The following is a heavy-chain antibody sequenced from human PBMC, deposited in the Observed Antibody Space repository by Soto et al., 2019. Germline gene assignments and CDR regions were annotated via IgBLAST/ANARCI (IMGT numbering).Heavy chain of an antibody. CDR2: FSAYNGNT. D-gene: IGHD5-12*01. CDR3: ARDAIVATRNYYYGMDV. J-gene: IGHJ6*02. CDR1: GYTFTSYG. Sequence: QVQLVQSGAEVKKPGASVKVSCKASGYTFTSYGISWVRQAPGQGLEWRGWFSAYNGNTNYAQKLQGRVTMTTDTSTSTAYMELRSLRSDDTAVYYCARDAIVATRNYYYGMDVWGQGTTVTVSS. V-gene: IGHV1-18*01.